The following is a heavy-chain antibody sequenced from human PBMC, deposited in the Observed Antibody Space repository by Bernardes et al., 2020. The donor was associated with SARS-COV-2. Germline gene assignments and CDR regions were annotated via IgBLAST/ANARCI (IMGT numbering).Heavy chain of an antibody. CDR2: INSDGSER. J-gene: IGHJ6*02. CDR1: GFAFRMYS. D-gene: IGHD2-2*01. Sequence: GGSLRLSCAASGFAFRMYSMHWVRQVPGKGLVWVSRINSDGSERNYADSVEGRFTISRDNAENTLYLQMNSLRAEDTAVYFCTRDRSYCSSNSCYAYDRFYGLDVWGQGTTVTVSS. V-gene: IGHV3-74*01. CDR3: TRDRSYCSSNSCYAYDRFYGLDV.